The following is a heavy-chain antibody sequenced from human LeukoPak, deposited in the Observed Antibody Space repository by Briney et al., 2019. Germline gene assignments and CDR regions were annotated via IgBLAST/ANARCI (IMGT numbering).Heavy chain of an antibody. CDR1: DYYINNGYY. CDR3: ARTTEAHSWRTRYYDYYMDV. CDR2: IYHSGNT. V-gene: IGHV4-38-2*01. D-gene: IGHD6-13*01. J-gene: IGHJ6*03. Sequence: PSETLSLTCRVSDYYINNGYYWGWIRQPPGKGLEWIGSIYHSGNTYYNPSLKSRVTISVDTSKNQFSLKLSSVTAADTAVYYCARTTEAHSWRTRYYDYYMDVWGKGTTVTVSS.